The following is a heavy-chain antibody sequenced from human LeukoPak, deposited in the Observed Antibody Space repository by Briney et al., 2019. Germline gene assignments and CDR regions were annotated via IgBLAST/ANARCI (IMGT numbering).Heavy chain of an antibody. D-gene: IGHD1-1*01. CDR1: GFTFSDFW. V-gene: IGHV3-7*01. CDR2: IKEDGTEK. Sequence: GGSLRLSCAGSGFTFSDFWMTWVRQTPGKGLEWVANIKEDGTEKNLVDSVKGRFTISRDNTKNLLFLEMTNLRGDDTAIYYCVRESRPGGAMGLYHNLDYWGQGTLVAVSS. J-gene: IGHJ4*02. CDR3: VRESRPGGAMGLYHNLDY.